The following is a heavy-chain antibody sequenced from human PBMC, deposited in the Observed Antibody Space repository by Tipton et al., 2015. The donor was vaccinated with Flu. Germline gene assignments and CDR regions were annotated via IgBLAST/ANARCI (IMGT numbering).Heavy chain of an antibody. Sequence: SLRLSCTASGFTFGDYAMSWFRQAPGKGLEWVGFIRSKAYGGTTEYAASVKGRFTISRDDSISIAYLQMNSLKTEDTAVYYCTRDQGQYYDILTGYYSRYYFDYWGQGTLVTVSS. V-gene: IGHV3-49*03. CDR2: IRSKAYGGTT. J-gene: IGHJ4*02. CDR3: TRDQGQYYDILTGYYSRYYFDY. D-gene: IGHD3-9*01. CDR1: GFTFGDYA.